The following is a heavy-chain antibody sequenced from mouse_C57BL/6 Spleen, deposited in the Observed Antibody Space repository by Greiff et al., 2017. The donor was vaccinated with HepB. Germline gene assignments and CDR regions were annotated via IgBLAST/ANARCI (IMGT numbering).Heavy chain of an antibody. Sequence: EVKLVESGGGLVKPGGSLKLSCAASGFTFSSYAMSWVRQTPEKRLEWVATISDGGSYTYYPDNVKGRFTISRDNAKNNLYLQMSHLKSEDTAMYYCARMGSFHAMDYWGQGTSVTVSS. V-gene: IGHV5-4*03. CDR3: ARMGSFHAMDY. CDR1: GFTFSSYA. J-gene: IGHJ4*01. CDR2: ISDGGSYT.